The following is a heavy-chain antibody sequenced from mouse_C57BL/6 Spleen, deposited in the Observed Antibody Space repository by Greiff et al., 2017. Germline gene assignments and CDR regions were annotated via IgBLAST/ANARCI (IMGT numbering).Heavy chain of an antibody. D-gene: IGHD4-1*01. CDR1: GYTFTSYW. J-gene: IGHJ2*01. CDR2: IHPNSGST. CDR3: AREGLGRGNFDY. V-gene: IGHV1-64*01. Sequence: QVQLQQPGAELVKPGASVKLSCKASGYTFTSYWMHWVKQRPGQGLEWIGMIHPNSGSTNYNEKFKSKATLTVDKSSSTAYMQLSSLTSEDSAVYYCAREGLGRGNFDYGGQGTTLTVSS.